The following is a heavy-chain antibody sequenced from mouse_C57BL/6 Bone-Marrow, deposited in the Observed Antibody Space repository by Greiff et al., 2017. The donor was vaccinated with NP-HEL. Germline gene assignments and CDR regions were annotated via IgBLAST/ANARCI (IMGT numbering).Heavy chain of an antibody. CDR2: ISYDGSN. CDR3: AREVYDYVWYFDY. D-gene: IGHD2-4*01. Sequence: EVKLQESGPGLVKPSQSLSLTCSVTGYSITSGYYWNWIRQFPGNKLEWMGYISYDGSNNYNTSLKNRISITRDTSKNQFFLKLNSVTTEDTATYYCAREVYDYVWYFDYWGQGTTLTVSS. CDR1: GYSITSGYY. J-gene: IGHJ2*01. V-gene: IGHV3-6*01.